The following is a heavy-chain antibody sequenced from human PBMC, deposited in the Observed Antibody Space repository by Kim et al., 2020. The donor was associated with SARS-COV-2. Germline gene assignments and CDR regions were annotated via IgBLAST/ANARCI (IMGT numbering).Heavy chain of an antibody. CDR3: ATVTSGQWLVLDY. Sequence: AQKFQGRVTMTEDTSTDTAYMELSSLRSEDTAVYYCATVTSGQWLVLDYWGQGTLVTVSS. D-gene: IGHD6-19*01. J-gene: IGHJ4*02. V-gene: IGHV1-24*01.